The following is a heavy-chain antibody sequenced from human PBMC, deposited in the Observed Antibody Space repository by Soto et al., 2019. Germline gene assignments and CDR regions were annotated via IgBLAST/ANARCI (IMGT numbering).Heavy chain of an antibody. CDR3: TTEGDYYGSGSYNPSRPYYYYFMDV. CDR1: GFTFSSYA. V-gene: IGHV3-23*01. CDR2: ISGSGGST. Sequence: TGGSLRLSCAASGFTFSSYAMSWVRQAPGKGLEWVSAISGSGGSTYYADSVKGRFTISRDNSKNTLYLQMNSLKTEDTAVYYCTTEGDYYGSGSYNPSRPYYYYFMDVWGKGTTVTVSS. J-gene: IGHJ6*03. D-gene: IGHD3-10*01.